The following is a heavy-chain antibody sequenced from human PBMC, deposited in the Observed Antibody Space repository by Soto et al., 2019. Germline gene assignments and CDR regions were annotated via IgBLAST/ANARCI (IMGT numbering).Heavy chain of an antibody. J-gene: IGHJ4*02. V-gene: IGHV3-66*01. CDR1: GFTVSNLY. Sequence: EVQLVESGGGLVQPGGSLRLSCAASGFTVSNLYMTWVRQAPGKGLQWVAVISSGGSSYYADSAKGRFTISRDNSKNTLYLEMNSLRAEDTAVYYCARDTFGGAYDFLHGGQGTLVTGSS. CDR2: ISSGGSS. CDR3: ARDTFGGAYDFLH. D-gene: IGHD3-3*01.